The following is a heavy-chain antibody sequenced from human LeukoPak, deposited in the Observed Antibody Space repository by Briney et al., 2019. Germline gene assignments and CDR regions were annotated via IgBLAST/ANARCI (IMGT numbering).Heavy chain of an antibody. D-gene: IGHD6-13*01. CDR2: ISGSGGST. Sequence: PGGSLRLSCAASGFTFSTYWMSWVRQAPGKGLEWVSAISGSGGSTYYADSVKGRFTISRDNSKNTLYLQMNSLRAEDTAVYYCAKHSLLAYYFDYWGQGTLVTVSS. J-gene: IGHJ4*02. CDR3: AKHSLLAYYFDY. V-gene: IGHV3-23*01. CDR1: GFTFSTYW.